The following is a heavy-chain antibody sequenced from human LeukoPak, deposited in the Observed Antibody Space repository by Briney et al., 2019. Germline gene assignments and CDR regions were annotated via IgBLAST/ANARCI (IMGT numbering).Heavy chain of an antibody. CDR3: AKGDSSGYYEYFDY. D-gene: IGHD3-22*01. CDR1: GFTFSSYA. V-gene: IGHV3-23*01. CDR2: ISGSGGST. Sequence: LSGGSLRLSCAASGFTFSSYAMSWVRQAPGKGLEWVSAISGSGGSTYYADSVKGRFTISRDNSKNTLYLQMNSLRAEDTAVYYCAKGDSSGYYEYFDYWGQGTLVTVSS. J-gene: IGHJ4*02.